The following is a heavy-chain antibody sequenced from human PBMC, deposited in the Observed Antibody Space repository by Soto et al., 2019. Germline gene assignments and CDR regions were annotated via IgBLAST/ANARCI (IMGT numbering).Heavy chain of an antibody. J-gene: IGHJ4*02. CDR3: ARRITYYYDSSGYYWFDY. CDR1: GFTFSSYA. Sequence: GGSLRLSCAASGFTFSSYAMSWVRQAPGKGLEWVSAISGSGGSTYYADSVKGRFTISRDNSKNTLYLQMNSLRAEDTAVYYCARRITYYYDSSGYYWFDYWGQGTLVTVSS. CDR2: ISGSGGST. V-gene: IGHV3-23*01. D-gene: IGHD3-22*01.